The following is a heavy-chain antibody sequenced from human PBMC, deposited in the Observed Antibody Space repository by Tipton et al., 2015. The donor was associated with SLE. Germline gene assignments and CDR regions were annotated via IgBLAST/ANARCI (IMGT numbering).Heavy chain of an antibody. V-gene: IGHV4-61*01. CDR2: ISYSGST. CDR1: GGSFSSSSYY. CDR3: ARGWAFDI. J-gene: IGHJ3*02. Sequence: TLSLTCTVSGGSFSSSSYYWSWIRQPPGKGLEWIGYISYSGSTNHNPSLKSRVTISVDTSKNQFSLRLTSVTAADTAVYYCARGWAFDIWGQGTMVIVSS.